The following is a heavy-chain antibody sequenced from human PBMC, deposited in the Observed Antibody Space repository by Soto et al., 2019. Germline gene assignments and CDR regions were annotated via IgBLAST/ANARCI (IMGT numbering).Heavy chain of an antibody. V-gene: IGHV3-30-3*01. Sequence: PGGSLRLSCAASGFTFSSYAMHWVRQAPGKGLEWVAVISYDGSNKYYADSVKGRFTISRDNSKNTLYLQMNSLRAEDTAVYYCARDDGRGYCSGGSCPPYYYGMDVWGQGTTVTVSS. J-gene: IGHJ6*02. CDR1: GFTFSSYA. CDR2: ISYDGSNK. CDR3: ARDDGRGYCSGGSCPPYYYGMDV. D-gene: IGHD2-15*01.